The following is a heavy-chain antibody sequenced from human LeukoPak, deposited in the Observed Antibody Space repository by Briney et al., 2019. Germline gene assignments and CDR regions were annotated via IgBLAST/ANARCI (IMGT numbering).Heavy chain of an antibody. CDR1: GGSFSGYY. CDR2: INHSGST. Sequence: SETLSLTCAVYGGSFSGYYWSWIRQPPGKGLEWIGEINHSGSTNYNPSLESRVTISVDTSKNQFSLKLSSVTAADTAVYYCARGRILWFGEMGAFDIWGQGTMVTVSS. J-gene: IGHJ3*02. D-gene: IGHD3-10*01. CDR3: ARGRILWFGEMGAFDI. V-gene: IGHV4-34*01.